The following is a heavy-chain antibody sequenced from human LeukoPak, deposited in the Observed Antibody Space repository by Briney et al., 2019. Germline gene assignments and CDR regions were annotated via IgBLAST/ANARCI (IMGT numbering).Heavy chain of an antibody. Sequence: ASVNVSCKVSGYTLTELSMHWVRQAPGKGLEWMGGFDPEDGETIYAQKFQGRVTMTEDTSTDTAYMELSSLRSEDTAVYYCATDLDSSGWAPWDYWGQGTLVTVSS. CDR2: FDPEDGET. CDR3: ATDLDSSGWAPWDY. V-gene: IGHV1-24*01. CDR1: GYTLTELS. J-gene: IGHJ4*02. D-gene: IGHD6-19*01.